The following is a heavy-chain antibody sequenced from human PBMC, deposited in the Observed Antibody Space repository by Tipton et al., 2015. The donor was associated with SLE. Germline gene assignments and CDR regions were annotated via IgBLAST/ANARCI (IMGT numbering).Heavy chain of an antibody. V-gene: IGHV3-21*03. CDR2: STSFSRSI. J-gene: IGHJ4*02. CDR1: GFTFRSYN. D-gene: IGHD4-17*01. CDR3: ARADDYGDRYYFDY. Sequence: SPRLSCAGSGFTFRSYNMNWVRQAPGKGLEWVSSSTSFSRSIYYADSVKGRFTISRDNAKSSLFLQMNSLRAEDTGVYYCARADDYGDRYYFDYWGQGTLVTVSS.